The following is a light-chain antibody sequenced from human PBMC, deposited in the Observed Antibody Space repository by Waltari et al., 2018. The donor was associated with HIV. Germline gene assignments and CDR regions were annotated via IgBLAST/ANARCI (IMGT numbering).Light chain of an antibody. V-gene: IGKV1-5*03. CDR2: KTS. CDR3: QQYNSYPLT. J-gene: IGKJ4*01. Sequence: DIQMTQSPSTLSAYVGDRVIITCRASQSISRLLAWYQQKPGKAPKLLIYKTSSLESGVPSRFSGSGSGTEFTLTISSLQPDDSATYFCQQYNSYPLTFGGGTKVEVK. CDR1: QSISRL.